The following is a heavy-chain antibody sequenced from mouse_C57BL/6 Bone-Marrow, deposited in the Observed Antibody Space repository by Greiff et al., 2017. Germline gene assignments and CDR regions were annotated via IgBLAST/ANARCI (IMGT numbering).Heavy chain of an antibody. CDR3: ASPMVTTGEWFAY. V-gene: IGHV2-3*01. CDR2: IWGDGST. J-gene: IGHJ3*01. D-gene: IGHD2-2*01. CDR1: GFSLTSYG. Sequence: VMVVESGPGLVAPSQSLSITCTVSGFSLTSYGVSWVRRPPGKGLEWLGVIWGDGSTNYHSALISRLSISKDNSKSQVFLKLNSLQTDDTATYYCASPMVTTGEWFAYWSQGTLVTVSA.